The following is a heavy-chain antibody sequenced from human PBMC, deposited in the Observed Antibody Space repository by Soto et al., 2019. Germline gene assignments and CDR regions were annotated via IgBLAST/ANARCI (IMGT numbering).Heavy chain of an antibody. J-gene: IGHJ5*02. D-gene: IGHD6-13*01. Sequence: PSETLSLTCTVSGGSISSYYWSWIRQPPGKGLEWIGYIYYSGSTNYNPSLKSRVTISVDTSKNQFSLKLSSVTAADTAVYYCAREGRIAAAGIGWFDPWGQGTLVTVSS. CDR3: AREGRIAAAGIGWFDP. CDR2: IYYSGST. V-gene: IGHV4-59*01. CDR1: GGSISSYY.